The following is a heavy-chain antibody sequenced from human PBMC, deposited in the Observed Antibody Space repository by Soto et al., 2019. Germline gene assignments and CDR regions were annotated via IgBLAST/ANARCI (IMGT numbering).Heavy chain of an antibody. D-gene: IGHD1-1*01. J-gene: IGHJ6*02. CDR3: ARPQSLGSRYIGAHV. V-gene: IGHV5-51*01. Sequence: PGESLKISCKGSGYSFTTYWIDWVRQMPGKGLEWVGIIYPGDSDVRYSPSFQGQVTISVDKSTSTAYLQWNNLKASDTAIYYCARPQSLGSRYIGAHVWGQGTTVTVS. CDR2: IYPGDSDV. CDR1: GYSFTTYW.